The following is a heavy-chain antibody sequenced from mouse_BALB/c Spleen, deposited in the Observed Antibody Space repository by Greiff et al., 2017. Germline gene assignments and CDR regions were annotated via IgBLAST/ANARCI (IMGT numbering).Heavy chain of an antibody. D-gene: IGHD1-1*01. Sequence: EVKLVESGGGLVQPGGSLKLSCAASGFTFSSYTMSWVRQTPEKGLEWVAYISNGGGSTYYPDTVKGRVTISRDNAKNTLYLQMSSLKSEDTAMYYCARHDARVGYAMDYWGQGTSVTVSS. CDR3: ARHDARVGYAMDY. V-gene: IGHV5-12-2*01. J-gene: IGHJ4*01. CDR2: ISNGGGST. CDR1: GFTFSSYT.